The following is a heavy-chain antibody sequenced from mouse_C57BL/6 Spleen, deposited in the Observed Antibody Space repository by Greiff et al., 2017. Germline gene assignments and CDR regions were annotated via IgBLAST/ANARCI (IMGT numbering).Heavy chain of an antibody. V-gene: IGHV1-55*01. CDR3: ARWGYGSSYRNYFDY. Sequence: QVQLQQPGAELVKPGASVTMSCKASGYTFTSYWITWVKQRPGQGLEWIGDIYPGSGSTKYNEKFKSKATLTVDTSSSTAYMQLSSLTSEDSAVYYCARWGYGSSYRNYFDYWGQGTTLTVSS. D-gene: IGHD1-1*01. CDR2: IYPGSGST. J-gene: IGHJ2*01. CDR1: GYTFTSYW.